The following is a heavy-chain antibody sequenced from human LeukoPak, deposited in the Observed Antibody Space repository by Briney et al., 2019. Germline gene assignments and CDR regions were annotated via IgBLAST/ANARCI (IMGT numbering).Heavy chain of an antibody. V-gene: IGHV1-46*01. CDR1: GYTFTNYY. D-gene: IGHD2-21*02. J-gene: IGHJ5*02. Sequence: GASVKVSCKASGYTFTNYYMHWVRQAPGQGFEWMGMINPSGGRTHYAQEFQGRVTMTRDTSTSTVYMEVNSLRSEDTAVYYCARAHCGGDCDALWFDPWGQGTLVTVSS. CDR2: INPSGGRT. CDR3: ARAHCGGDCDALWFDP.